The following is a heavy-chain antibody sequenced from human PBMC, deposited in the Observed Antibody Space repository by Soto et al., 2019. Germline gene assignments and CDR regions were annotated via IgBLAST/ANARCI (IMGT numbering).Heavy chain of an antibody. J-gene: IGHJ6*03. V-gene: IGHV1-8*02. D-gene: IGHD3-10*01. CDR3: ARSRGPMDV. CDR2: MSPYNGNT. CDR1: GYTFTSYG. Sequence: ASVKVSCKASGYTFTSYGISWVRQAPGQGLEWMGWMSPYNGNTSYAQKLQGRVTMTRNTSISTAYMELSSLRSEDTAVYYCARSRGPMDVWGKGTTVTVS.